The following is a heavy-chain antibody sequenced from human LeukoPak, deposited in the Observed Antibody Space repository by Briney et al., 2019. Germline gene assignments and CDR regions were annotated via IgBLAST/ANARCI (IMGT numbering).Heavy chain of an antibody. J-gene: IGHJ3*02. CDR2: IYYSGST. CDR3: ARRPMYYYDSSGYWTLTPTPDAFDI. V-gene: IGHV4-59*01. CDR1: GGSISSYY. D-gene: IGHD3-22*01. Sequence: PSETLSLTCTVSGGSISSYYWSWIRQPPGKGLEWIGYIYYSGSTNYNPSLKSRVTISVDTSKNQFSLKLSSVTAADTAAYYCARRPMYYYDSSGYWTLTPTPDAFDIWGQGTMVTVSS.